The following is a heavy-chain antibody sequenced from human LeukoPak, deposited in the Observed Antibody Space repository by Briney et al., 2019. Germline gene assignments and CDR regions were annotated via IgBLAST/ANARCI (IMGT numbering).Heavy chain of an antibody. Sequence: SETLSLTCTVSGGSISSYYWSWIRQPPGKGLEWIGYIYYSGSTNYNPSLKSRVTISVDTSKNQFSLKLSSVTAAETAVYYCAREGRYRYGYKEYHLYMDIWGKGTTVTVSS. CDR2: IYYSGST. V-gene: IGHV4-59*12. J-gene: IGHJ6*03. CDR1: GGSISSYY. CDR3: AREGRYRYGYKEYHLYMDI. D-gene: IGHD5-18*01.